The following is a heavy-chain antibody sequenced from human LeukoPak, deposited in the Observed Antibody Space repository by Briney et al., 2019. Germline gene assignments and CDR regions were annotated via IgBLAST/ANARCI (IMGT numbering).Heavy chain of an antibody. J-gene: IGHJ4*02. D-gene: IGHD6-19*01. CDR3: ARETPDSSGWD. CDR2: TSSSDAGT. CDR1: GFTLSTYA. Sequence: GGSLRLSCAASGFTLSTYAMSWVRQTPGKGLEWVAATSSSDAGTYHADSVRGRFTISRDNSKNTLYLQMNSLRAEDTAVYYCARETPDSSGWDWGQGTLVTVSS. V-gene: IGHV3-23*01.